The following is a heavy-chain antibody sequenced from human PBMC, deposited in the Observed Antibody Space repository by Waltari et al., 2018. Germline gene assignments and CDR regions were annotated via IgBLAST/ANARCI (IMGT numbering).Heavy chain of an antibody. V-gene: IGHV4-38-2*01. CDR2: IYHSGST. J-gene: IGHJ2*01. Sequence: QVQLQESGPGLVKPSETLSLTCAVSGYSISSGYYWGWIRQPPGKGLEWIGSIYHSGSTYYNPSLKRRVTISVDTSKNQFSLKLSSVTAADTAVYYCARTASGSGYFDLWGRGTLVTVSS. CDR1: GYSISSGYY. CDR3: ARTASGSGYFDL. D-gene: IGHD1-26*01.